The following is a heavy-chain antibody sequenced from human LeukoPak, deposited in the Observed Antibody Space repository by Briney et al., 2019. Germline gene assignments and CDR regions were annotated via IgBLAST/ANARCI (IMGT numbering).Heavy chain of an antibody. CDR2: IYTSGST. J-gene: IGHJ6*03. V-gene: IGHV4-4*07. CDR3: ARGPVVPAAIYYYYYYMDV. Sequence: SETLSLTCTVSGGSISSYYWSWIRQPAGKGLEWIGRIYTSGSTNYNPSLKSRVTISVDTSKNQFSLKLSSVTAADTAVYYCARGPVVPAAIYYYYYYMDVWGKGTTVTVSS. D-gene: IGHD2-2*01. CDR1: GGSISSYY.